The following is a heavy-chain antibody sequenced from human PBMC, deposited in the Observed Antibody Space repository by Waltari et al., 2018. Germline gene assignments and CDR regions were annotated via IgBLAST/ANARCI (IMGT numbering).Heavy chain of an antibody. CDR2: IYPGDSDT. D-gene: IGHD3-22*01. CDR3: AAGITMIDPRCAFDI. V-gene: IGHV5-51*01. CDR1: GYSFTNYW. Sequence: EVQLVQSGAEVKKPGESLKISCKGSGYSFTNYWIGWVRQMPGKGLEWMGIIYPGDSDTRYSPCFQGQVTISADKSISTAYLQWSSLKASDTAIYYCAAGITMIDPRCAFDIWGQGTMVTVSS. J-gene: IGHJ3*02.